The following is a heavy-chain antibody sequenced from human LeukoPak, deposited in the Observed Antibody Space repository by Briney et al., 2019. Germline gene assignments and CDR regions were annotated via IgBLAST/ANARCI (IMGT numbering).Heavy chain of an antibody. CDR3: AGEYCSGGSCRQGFDY. Sequence: ASVKVSCKTSGYTFTDYYMHWVRQAPGQGLEWMGWINPNSGDTNHAQNFQGRVTLTRDTSISSAYMELSSLRSDDSAVYYCAGEYCSGGSCRQGFDYWGQGTLVTVSS. J-gene: IGHJ4*02. CDR1: GYTFTDYY. V-gene: IGHV1-2*02. CDR2: INPNSGDT. D-gene: IGHD2-15*01.